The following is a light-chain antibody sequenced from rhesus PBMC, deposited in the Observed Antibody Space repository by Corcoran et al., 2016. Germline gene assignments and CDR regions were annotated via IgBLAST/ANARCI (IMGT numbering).Light chain of an antibody. CDR3: QQHNSYPPT. V-gene: IGKV1S14*01. J-gene: IGKJ1*01. Sequence: DIQMTQSPSSLSASVGDTVTITCRASQDISSYLAWYQQKPGKAPKPLIYYASNLESGVPSRFSGCGSGTDFTLTISSLQPEDFATYYCQQHNSYPPTFGQGTKVEIK. CDR2: YAS. CDR1: QDISSY.